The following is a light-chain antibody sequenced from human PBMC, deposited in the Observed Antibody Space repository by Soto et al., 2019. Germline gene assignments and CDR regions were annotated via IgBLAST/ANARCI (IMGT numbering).Light chain of an antibody. Sequence: QSALTQPASVSGSPGQSITLSCTGTSSDVSGYNYVSWYQQHPGKAPKLMIYEVSNRPSGVSNRFSGSKSGNTASLTISGLQAEDEADYYCSSYTSSITYVFGTGTKLTVL. V-gene: IGLV2-14*01. CDR1: SSDVSGYNY. CDR2: EVS. J-gene: IGLJ1*01. CDR3: SSYTSSITYV.